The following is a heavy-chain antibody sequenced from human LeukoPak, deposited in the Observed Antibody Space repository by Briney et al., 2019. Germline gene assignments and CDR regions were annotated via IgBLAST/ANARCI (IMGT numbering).Heavy chain of an antibody. D-gene: IGHD3-10*01. CDR3: ARGGISMVRGVMTE. CDR1: GGSISSSSYY. V-gene: IGHV4-39*07. J-gene: IGHJ4*02. Sequence: SETLSLTCTVSGGSISSSSYYWTWIRQPPGRPLEWLGEINHSGGTNYNPSLNSRVSISGDTSKNQFSLKLTSVTAADTAFYYCARGGISMVRGVMTEWGQGTLVTVSS. CDR2: INHSGGT.